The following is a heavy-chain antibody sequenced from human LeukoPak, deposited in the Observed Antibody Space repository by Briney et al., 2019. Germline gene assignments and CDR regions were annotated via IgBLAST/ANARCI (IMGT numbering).Heavy chain of an antibody. D-gene: IGHD6-6*01. Sequence: GGSLRLSCAASGFTVSSNYMSWVRQAPGKGLEWVSVIYSGGSTYYADSVKGRFTISRDNSKNTLYLLLNSLRAEDTAVYYCAKDLREYTSSPRNAFHIWGQGTMVTVSS. CDR1: GFTVSSNY. CDR2: IYSGGST. CDR3: AKDLREYTSSPRNAFHI. V-gene: IGHV3-53*01. J-gene: IGHJ3*02.